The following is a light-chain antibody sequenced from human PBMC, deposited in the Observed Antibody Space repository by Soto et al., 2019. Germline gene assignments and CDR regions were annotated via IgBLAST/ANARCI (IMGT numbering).Light chain of an antibody. CDR1: QSVSSSY. CDR2: GAS. V-gene: IGKV3-20*01. CDR3: QQYGSSPQT. Sequence: DIVLTQSPGTLSLSPGERATLSCRASQSVSSSYLAWYQQKPGQAPRLLIYGASSRATGIPDRFSGSGSGTDFTLTISRLEPEDFAVYYCQQYGSSPQTFGQGTRWIS. J-gene: IGKJ1*01.